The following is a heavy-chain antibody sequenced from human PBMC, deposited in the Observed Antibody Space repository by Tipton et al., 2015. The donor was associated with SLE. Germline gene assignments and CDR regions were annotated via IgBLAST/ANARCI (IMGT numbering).Heavy chain of an antibody. Sequence: TLSLTCAVYGGSFSGYYWSWIRQPPGEGLEWIGEINHSGSTNYNPSLKSRVTISVDASKNQFSLKLSSVTAADTAVYYCARPGGGYDYWGQGTLVTVSS. CDR1: GGSFSGYY. D-gene: IGHD5-12*01. V-gene: IGHV4-34*01. CDR3: ARPGGGYDY. J-gene: IGHJ4*02. CDR2: INHSGST.